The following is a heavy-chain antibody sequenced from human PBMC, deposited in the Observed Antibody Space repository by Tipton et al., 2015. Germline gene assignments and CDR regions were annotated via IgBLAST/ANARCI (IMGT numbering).Heavy chain of an antibody. CDR1: GFTFTTYA. D-gene: IGHD3-3*01. CDR3: AKDTNDFWSGYYPGYFDY. CDR2: ISNSGGTT. J-gene: IGHJ4*02. Sequence: SLRLSCAASGFTFTTYAMTWVRQAPGKGLEWVSVISNSGGTTYYADSVKGRFTTSRDNSKNTLYLQMHILRAEDTAIYYCAKDTNDFWSGYYPGYFDYWGQGTLVTVSS. V-gene: IGHV3-23*01.